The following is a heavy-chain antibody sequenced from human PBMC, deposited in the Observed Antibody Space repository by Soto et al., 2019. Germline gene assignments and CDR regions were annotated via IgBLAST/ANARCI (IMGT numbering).Heavy chain of an antibody. CDR3: ARPIVGATTGDPDAFDI. CDR1: GGSISSSNW. D-gene: IGHD1-26*01. CDR2: IYHSGST. J-gene: IGHJ3*02. Sequence: SETLSLTCAVSGGSISSSNWWSWVRQPPGKGLEWIGEIYHSGSTNYNPSLKSRVTISVDKSKNQFSLKLSSVTAADTAVYYCARPIVGATTGDPDAFDIWGQGTMVTVSS. V-gene: IGHV4-4*02.